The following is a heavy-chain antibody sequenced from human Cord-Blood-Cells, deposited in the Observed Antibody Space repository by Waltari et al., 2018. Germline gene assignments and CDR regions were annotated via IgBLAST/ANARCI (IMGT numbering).Heavy chain of an antibody. CDR1: GGSTRRYY. J-gene: IGHJ4*02. Sequence: QVQLQESGPGLVKPSETLSLTCTVSGGSTRRYYWLWIRQPPGKGLEWIGYIYYSGSTNYNPSLKSRVTISVDTSKNQFSLKLSSVTAADTAVYYCATRSIWGYFDYWGQGTLVTVSS. CDR3: ATRSIWGYFDY. V-gene: IGHV4-59*01. CDR2: IYYSGST. D-gene: IGHD7-27*01.